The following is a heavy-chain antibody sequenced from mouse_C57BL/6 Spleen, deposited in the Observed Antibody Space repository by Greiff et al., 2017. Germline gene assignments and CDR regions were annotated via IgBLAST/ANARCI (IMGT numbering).Heavy chain of an antibody. Sequence: VQLKQPGAELVMPGASVKLSCKASGYTFTSYWMHWVKQRPGQGLEWIGEIDPSDSYTNYNQKFKGKSTLTVDKSSSTAYMQLSSLTSEDAAVYYCARSRKNSSGYVRAMEYWGQGASVTVSS. CDR2: IDPSDSYT. J-gene: IGHJ4*01. CDR1: GYTFTSYW. CDR3: ARSRKNSSGYVRAMEY. V-gene: IGHV1-69*01. D-gene: IGHD3-2*02.